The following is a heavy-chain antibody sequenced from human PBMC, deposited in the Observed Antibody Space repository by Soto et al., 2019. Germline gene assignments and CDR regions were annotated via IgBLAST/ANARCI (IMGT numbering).Heavy chain of an antibody. Sequence: SVKVACKASGGPFSSYAIIWVRQAPGQGLEWMGGIIPIFGTANYAQKFQGRVTITADESTSTAYMELSSLRSEDTAVYYCARDCSSTSCYLWAPDAFDIWGQGTMVTVSS. CDR2: IIPIFGTA. CDR3: ARDCSSTSCYLWAPDAFDI. D-gene: IGHD2-2*01. CDR1: GGPFSSYA. V-gene: IGHV1-69*01. J-gene: IGHJ3*02.